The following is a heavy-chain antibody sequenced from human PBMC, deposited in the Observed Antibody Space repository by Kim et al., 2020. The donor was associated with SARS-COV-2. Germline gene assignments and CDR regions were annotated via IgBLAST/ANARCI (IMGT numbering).Heavy chain of an antibody. CDR3: TTVYYDFWSGYPNYYFDY. D-gene: IGHD3-3*01. Sequence: KGRFTSSRDDSKNTLYLQMNSLKTEDTAVYYCTTVYYDFWSGYPNYYFDYWGQGTLVTVSS. V-gene: IGHV3-15*01. J-gene: IGHJ4*02.